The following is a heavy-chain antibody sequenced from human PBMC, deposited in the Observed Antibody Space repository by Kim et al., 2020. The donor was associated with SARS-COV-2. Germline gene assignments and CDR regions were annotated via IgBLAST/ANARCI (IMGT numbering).Heavy chain of an antibody. CDR3: ARGGLSDVKYYYYMDV. V-gene: IGHV4-4*06. J-gene: IGHJ6*03. Sequence: LKSRVTMSVDTSKNQFSLKLSSVTAADTAVYYCARGGLSDVKYYYYMDVWGKGTTVTVSS. D-gene: IGHD3-10*01.